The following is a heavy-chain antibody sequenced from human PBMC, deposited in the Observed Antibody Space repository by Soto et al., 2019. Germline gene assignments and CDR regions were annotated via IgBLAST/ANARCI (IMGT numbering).Heavy chain of an antibody. CDR2: IYEGATT. Sequence: QLQLQESGPGLVKPSETLSLTCAVSGASISRTGFHWGWIRQPPGQGLEWIGSIYEGATTFYNSSLKRRFTISADTSKSHFSLKLSSVTAADTAVYYCARRGSGHTFDYWGQGTLVTVSS. CDR1: GASISRTGFH. V-gene: IGHV4-39*01. CDR3: ARRGSGHTFDY. J-gene: IGHJ4*02. D-gene: IGHD3-10*01.